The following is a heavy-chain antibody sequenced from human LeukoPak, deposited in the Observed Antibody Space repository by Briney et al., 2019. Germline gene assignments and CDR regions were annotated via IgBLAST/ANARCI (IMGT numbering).Heavy chain of an antibody. CDR3: AKVHGGPGGSSLGREDAFDI. J-gene: IGHJ3*02. V-gene: IGHV3-23*01. CDR2: ISGSGGST. D-gene: IGHD2-15*01. Sequence: GSLRLSCAASGFTFSSYSMNWVRQAPGKGLEWVSAISGSGGSTYYADSVKGRFTISRDNSKNTLYLQMNSLRAEDTAVYYCAKVHGGPGGSSLGREDAFDIWGQGTMVTVSS. CDR1: GFTFSSYS.